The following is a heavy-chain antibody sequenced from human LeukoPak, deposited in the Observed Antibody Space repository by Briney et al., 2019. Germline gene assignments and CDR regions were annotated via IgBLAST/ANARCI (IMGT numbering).Heavy chain of an antibody. J-gene: IGHJ4*02. CDR3: ARGPDDYIWGSHRYD. CDR1: GGTFSSYA. CDR2: IIPIFGTA. Sequence: ASVKVSCKASGGTFSSYAISWVRQAPGQGLEWMGGIIPIFGTANYAQKFQGRVTITADESTSTAYMELSSLKSEDTAVYYCARGPDDYIWGSHRYDWGQGTLVTVSS. D-gene: IGHD3-16*02. V-gene: IGHV1-69*13.